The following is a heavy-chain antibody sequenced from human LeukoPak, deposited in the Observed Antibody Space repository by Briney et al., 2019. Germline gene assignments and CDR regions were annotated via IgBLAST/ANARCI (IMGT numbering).Heavy chain of an antibody. J-gene: IGHJ4*02. Sequence: PSETLSLTCTVSSGSISSSTYYWGWIRQPPGKGLEWIGTIYYTGSTYYNPSLKSRVTISVDTSKNQFSLKLTSVTAADTAVYYCARDLYGDGYNYGLFDYWGQGTLVTVSS. D-gene: IGHD5-24*01. CDR3: ARDLYGDGYNYGLFDY. V-gene: IGHV4-39*07. CDR1: SGSISSSTYY. CDR2: IYYTGST.